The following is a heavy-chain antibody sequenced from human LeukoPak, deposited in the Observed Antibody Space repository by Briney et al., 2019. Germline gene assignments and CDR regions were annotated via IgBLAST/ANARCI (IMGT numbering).Heavy chain of an antibody. CDR1: GFTFTSYD. Sequence: GSVKLSCEASGFTFTSYDINWVRQAPGQGLEWVGWMNHNSGNTGYAQKFQGRVTMTRNTSISTAYMELSSLRSEDTAVYYCARLRRAVAGTYYYYYMDVWGKGTTVTVS. V-gene: IGHV1-8*02. J-gene: IGHJ6*03. CDR3: ARLRRAVAGTYYYYYMDV. CDR2: MNHNSGNT. D-gene: IGHD6-19*01.